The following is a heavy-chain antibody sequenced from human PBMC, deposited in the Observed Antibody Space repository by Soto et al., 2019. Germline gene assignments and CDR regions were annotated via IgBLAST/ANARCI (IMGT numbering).Heavy chain of an antibody. J-gene: IGHJ4*02. V-gene: IGHV4-31*03. CDR1: GGSISSGGYY. CDR3: ARVRYCSGGSCSRIDY. Sequence: QVQLQESGPGLVKPSQTLSLTCTVSGGSISSGGYYWSWIRQHPGKGLEWIGYIYYSGSTYYNPSLRRRGTMSVDTSKNPFSLKLSSVTAADTAVYYCARVRYCSGGSCSRIDYWGQGTLVTVSS. CDR2: IYYSGST. D-gene: IGHD2-15*01.